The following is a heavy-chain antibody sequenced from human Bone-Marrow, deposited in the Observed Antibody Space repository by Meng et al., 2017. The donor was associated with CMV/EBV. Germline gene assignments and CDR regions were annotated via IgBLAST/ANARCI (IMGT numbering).Heavy chain of an antibody. V-gene: IGHV5-51*01. CDR3: ASHSQRGQEAGYYYYGMDV. D-gene: IGHD6-19*01. CDR1: GYSFTSYW. CDR2: IYPGDSDT. Sequence: GGSLRLSCKGSGYSFTSYWIGWVRQMPGKGLEWMGIIYPGDSDTRYSPSFQGQVTISADKSISTAYLQWSSLKASDTAMYYCASHSQRGQEAGYYYYGMDVWGQGTTVTVSS. J-gene: IGHJ6*02.